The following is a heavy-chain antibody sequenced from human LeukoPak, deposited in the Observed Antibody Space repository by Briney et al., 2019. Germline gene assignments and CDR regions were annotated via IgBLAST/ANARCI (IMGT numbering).Heavy chain of an antibody. V-gene: IGHV4-39*01. CDR2: IFYVGGT. CDR1: GGFISSSSYY. D-gene: IGHD1-26*01. CDR3: ARTSGSQYVPIDS. Sequence: SETLSLTCAVSGGFISSSSYYWAWIRQPAGKGLEWIGTIFYVGGTYYSPSLESRVNIFLGPSKNQFSLELRSVSAADTAVYYGARTSGSQYVPIDSWGQGTRVTVSS. J-gene: IGHJ4*02.